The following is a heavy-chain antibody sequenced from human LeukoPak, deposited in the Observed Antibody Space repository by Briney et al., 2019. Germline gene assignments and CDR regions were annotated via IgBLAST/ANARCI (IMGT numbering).Heavy chain of an antibody. CDR2: MNPNSGNT. Sequence: GASVKVSCKASGYTFTSYDINWVRQATGQGLEWMGWMNPNSGNTGYAQKFQGRVTMTRNTSISTAYMELSSLRSEDTAVYYCARQSPSTGWEIIAVVGYIDYWGQGTLVTVSS. V-gene: IGHV1-8*01. D-gene: IGHD6-19*01. CDR1: GYTFTSYD. CDR3: ARQSPSTGWEIIAVVGYIDY. J-gene: IGHJ4*02.